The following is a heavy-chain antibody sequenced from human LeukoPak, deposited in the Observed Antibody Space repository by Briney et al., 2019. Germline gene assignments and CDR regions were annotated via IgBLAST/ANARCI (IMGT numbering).Heavy chain of an antibody. J-gene: IGHJ6*03. Sequence: ASVKVSCKASGGTFSSYAISWVRQAPGQGLEWMGGIIPIFGTANYAQKFQGRVTITADKSTSTAYMELSRLRSDDTAVYSCARGVTARGFYYYMDIWGKGTTVTISS. CDR3: ARGVTARGFYYYMDI. CDR1: GGTFSSYA. D-gene: IGHD2-21*02. CDR2: IIPIFGTA. V-gene: IGHV1-69*06.